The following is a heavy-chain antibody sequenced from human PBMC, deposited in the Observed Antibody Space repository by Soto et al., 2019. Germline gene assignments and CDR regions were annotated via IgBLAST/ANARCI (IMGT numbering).Heavy chain of an antibody. V-gene: IGHV3-48*01. D-gene: IGHD5-18*01. CDR2: ISSSSSTI. CDR1: GFTFSSYS. CDR3: ARDAGYSYGALDY. J-gene: IGHJ4*02. Sequence: QPGGSLRLSCAASGFTFSSYSMNWVRQAPGKGLEWVSYISSSSSTIYYADSVKGRFTISRDNAKNSLYLQMNSLRAEDTALYYCARDAGYSYGALDYWGQGTLVTVSS.